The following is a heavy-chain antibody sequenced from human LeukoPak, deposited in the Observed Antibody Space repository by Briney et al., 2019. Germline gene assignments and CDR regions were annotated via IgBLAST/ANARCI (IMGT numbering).Heavy chain of an antibody. D-gene: IGHD2-2*02. CDR2: IYYSGST. CDR3: ARGLMSGCSSTSCYRRGNYYYYYYMDV. J-gene: IGHJ6*03. Sequence: KTSETLSLTCTVSGGSISSYYWSWIRQPPGKGLEWMGYIYYSGSTNYNPSLKSRVTISVDTSKNQFSLKLSSVTAADTAVYYCARGLMSGCSSTSCYRRGNYYYYYYMDVWGKGTTVTVSS. CDR1: GGSISSYY. V-gene: IGHV4-59*01.